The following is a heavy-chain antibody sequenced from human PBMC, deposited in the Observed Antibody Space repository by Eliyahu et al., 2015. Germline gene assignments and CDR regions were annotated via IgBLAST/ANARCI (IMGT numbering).Heavy chain of an antibody. V-gene: IGHV2-26*01. J-gene: IGHJ5*02. CDR1: GFSLXNAXXG. CDR3: ARIRFFIAVAGTHQWFDP. CDR2: IFSNDEK. D-gene: IGHD6-19*01. Sequence: QVXLKESGPVLVKPTETLTLTCTVSGFSLXNAXXGVSWIRQPPGKALEWLAHIFSNDEKSYSTXLKSRLTISKDTSKSQVVLTMTNMDPVDTATYYCARIRFFIAVAGTHQWFDPWGQGTLVTVSS.